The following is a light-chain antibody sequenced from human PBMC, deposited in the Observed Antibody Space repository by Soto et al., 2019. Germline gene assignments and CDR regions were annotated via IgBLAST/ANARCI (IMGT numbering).Light chain of an antibody. CDR1: QSVTSTY. CDR3: QQYNNWPPGT. V-gene: IGKV3-20*01. CDR2: GAS. Sequence: EIVLTQSPGTLSLSPGERATLSCRASQSVTSTYLAWYQQKPGQPPRLLIYGASNRATGIPDRFSGSGSGTDFTLTISRVEPEDFAVYYCQQYNNWPPGTFGQGTKVDIK. J-gene: IGKJ1*01.